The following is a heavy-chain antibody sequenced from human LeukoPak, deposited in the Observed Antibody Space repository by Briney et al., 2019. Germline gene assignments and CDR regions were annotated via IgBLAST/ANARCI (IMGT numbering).Heavy chain of an antibody. V-gene: IGHV1-69*05. Sequence: GASVKVSCKASGGTFSSYAISWVRQAPGQGLEWMGGIIPIFGTANYAQEFQGRVTITTDESTSTAYMELSSLRSEDTAVYYCARDSDSNWGQGTLVTVSS. CDR1: GGTFSSYA. J-gene: IGHJ4*02. D-gene: IGHD6-13*01. CDR3: ARDSDSN. CDR2: IIPIFGTA.